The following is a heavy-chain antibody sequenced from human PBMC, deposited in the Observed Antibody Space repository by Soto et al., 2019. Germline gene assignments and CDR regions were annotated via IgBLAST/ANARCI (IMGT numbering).Heavy chain of an antibody. V-gene: IGHV3-23*01. CDR3: AKGYGSGSYYYYGMDV. CDR2: ISGSGGST. Sequence: EVQLLESGGGLVQPGGSLRLSCAASGFTFSSYAMSWVRQAPGKGLEWVSAISGSGGSTYYADSVKGRFTISRDNSKITLYLQMNSLRAEDTAVYYSAKGYGSGSYYYYGMDVWGQGTTVTVSS. D-gene: IGHD3-10*01. CDR1: GFTFSSYA. J-gene: IGHJ6*02.